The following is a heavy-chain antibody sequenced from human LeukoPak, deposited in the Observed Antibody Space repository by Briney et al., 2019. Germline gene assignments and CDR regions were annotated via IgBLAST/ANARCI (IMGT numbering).Heavy chain of an antibody. CDR1: GYTFTNYY. D-gene: IGHD1-26*01. CDR2: INPSGGST. J-gene: IGHJ4*02. V-gene: IGHV1-46*01. Sequence: ASVKVSCKASGYTFTNYYVHWVRQAPGQGLEWMGIINPSGGSTSYAQKFQGRVTMTRDMSTSTVYMELSSLRSEDTAVYYCARDSEQFLSGNYHGSLDYWGRGTLVTVSS. CDR3: ARDSEQFLSGNYHGSLDY.